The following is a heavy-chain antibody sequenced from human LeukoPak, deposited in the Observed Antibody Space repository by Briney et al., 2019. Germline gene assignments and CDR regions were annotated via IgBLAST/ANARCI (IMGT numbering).Heavy chain of an antibody. Sequence: GGSLRLSCAASGFTVSSNYMSWVSQAPGKGLEWVSAIYSGGSTYYADSVKGRFTISRDNSKNTLYLQMNSLRAEDTAVYYCARVPYGGSNFYFDYLGQGTLVTVSS. CDR2: IYSGGST. D-gene: IGHD5-12*01. J-gene: IGHJ4*02. CDR3: ARVPYGGSNFYFDY. V-gene: IGHV3-53*01. CDR1: GFTVSSNY.